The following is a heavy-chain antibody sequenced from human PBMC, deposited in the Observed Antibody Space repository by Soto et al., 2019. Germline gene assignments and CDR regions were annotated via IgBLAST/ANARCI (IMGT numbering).Heavy chain of an antibody. J-gene: IGHJ4*02. CDR2: TYYRSKWYN. Sequence: SQTLSLTCAISGDSVSGNSAAWNWIRQSPSRGLEWLGRTYYRSKWYNDYAVSVKSRITVTPDTSKNQFSLHLNSVTPEDTAVYYCAPEFPYYESSDMYFDYWGQGVLVTDSS. CDR1: GDSVSGNSAA. D-gene: IGHD3-16*01. V-gene: IGHV6-1*01. CDR3: APEFPYYESSDMYFDY.